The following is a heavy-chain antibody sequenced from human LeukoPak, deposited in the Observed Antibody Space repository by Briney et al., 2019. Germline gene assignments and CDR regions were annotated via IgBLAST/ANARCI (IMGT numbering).Heavy chain of an antibody. Sequence: GESLRISCKGFGYSFTSYWISWVRQLPGKGLEWMGRIDPSDSHTTYSPSFEGHVNMSADKSVSTAYLHWSSLKASDTAMYYCATGGYSCEYWGQGTLVTVSS. CDR1: GYSFTSYW. D-gene: IGHD5-18*01. J-gene: IGHJ4*02. V-gene: IGHV5-10-1*01. CDR3: ATGGYSCEY. CDR2: IDPSDSHT.